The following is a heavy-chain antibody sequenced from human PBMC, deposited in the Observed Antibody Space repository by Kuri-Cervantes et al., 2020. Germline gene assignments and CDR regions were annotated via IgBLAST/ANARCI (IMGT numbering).Heavy chain of an antibody. CDR3: VRDGTRGAFDI. D-gene: IGHD2-2*01. J-gene: IGHJ3*02. V-gene: IGHV3-9*01. Sequence: GGSLRLSCAASGFTFDDYAMQWVRQGPGKGLEWVSRISWNSGRIGYADSVKGRFTVSRDNAKNTVYLQMNSLRAEDTAVYYCVRDGTRGAFDIWGQGTMVTVSS. CDR1: GFTFDDYA. CDR2: ISWNSGRI.